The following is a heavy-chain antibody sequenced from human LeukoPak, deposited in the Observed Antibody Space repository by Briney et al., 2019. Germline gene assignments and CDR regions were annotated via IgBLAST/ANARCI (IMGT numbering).Heavy chain of an antibody. D-gene: IGHD2-21*02. Sequence: ASVKVSCKASGYTFTSYGISWVGQAPGQGREWMGWISAYNGNTNYAQKLQGRVTMTTDTSTSTAYMELRSLRSDDTAVYYCARNGVTHDAFDIWGQGTMVTVSS. CDR1: GYTFTSYG. CDR2: ISAYNGNT. J-gene: IGHJ3*02. CDR3: ARNGVTHDAFDI. V-gene: IGHV1-18*01.